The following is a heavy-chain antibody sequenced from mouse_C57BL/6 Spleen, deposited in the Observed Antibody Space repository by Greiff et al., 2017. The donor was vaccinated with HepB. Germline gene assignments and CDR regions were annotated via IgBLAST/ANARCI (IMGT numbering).Heavy chain of an antibody. CDR1: GFNIKDDY. Sequence: VQLQQSGAELVRPGASVKLSCTASGFNIKDDYMHWVQQRPEQGLEWIGWIDPENGDTEYASKIQGKATITADTSSNTAYLQLSSLTSEDTAVYYCTTGYLAWFAYWGQGTLVTVSA. CDR3: TTGYLAWFAY. J-gene: IGHJ3*01. V-gene: IGHV14-4*01. CDR2: IDPENGDT. D-gene: IGHD2-3*01.